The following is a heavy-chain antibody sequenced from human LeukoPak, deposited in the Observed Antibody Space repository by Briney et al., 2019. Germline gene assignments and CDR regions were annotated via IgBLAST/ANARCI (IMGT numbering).Heavy chain of an antibody. CDR3: AWVTGYDYVWGSYRYPKEFDY. CDR2: INHSGST. D-gene: IGHD3-16*02. V-gene: IGHV4-34*01. J-gene: IGHJ4*02. Sequence: SETLSLTCAVYGGSFSGYYCSWIRQPPGKGLEWIGEINHSGSTNYNPSLKSRVTISVDTSKNQFSLKLSSVTAADTAVYYCAWVTGYDYVWGSYRYPKEFDYWGQGTLVTVSS. CDR1: GGSFSGYY.